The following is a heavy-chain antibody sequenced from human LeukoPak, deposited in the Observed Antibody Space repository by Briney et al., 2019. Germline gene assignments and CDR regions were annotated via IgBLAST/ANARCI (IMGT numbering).Heavy chain of an antibody. Sequence: GGSLRVSCAASGFTFSSYAMSWVRQAPGKGLEWVSAMSGSGGSTYYADSVKGRFTISRDNSKNTLYLQMNSLRAGDTAVYFCAKDHWGATRGEFDYWGQGTLVTVSS. J-gene: IGHJ4*02. CDR3: AKDHWGATRGEFDY. V-gene: IGHV3-23*01. D-gene: IGHD1-26*01. CDR2: MSGSGGST. CDR1: GFTFSSYA.